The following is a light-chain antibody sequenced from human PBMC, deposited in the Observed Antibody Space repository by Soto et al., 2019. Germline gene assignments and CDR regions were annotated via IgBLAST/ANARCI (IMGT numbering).Light chain of an antibody. J-gene: IGKJ2*01. Sequence: EIVMTQSPATLSVSPGERATLSCRASQSVGSNLAWYQQKPGQAPRLLIYGASTRATGIPARFSGSGSGTEFTLTISSLQSEDFAIYYRQQYNNRPPETFGQGTKLE. V-gene: IGKV3-15*01. CDR2: GAS. CDR1: QSVGSN. CDR3: QQYNNRPPET.